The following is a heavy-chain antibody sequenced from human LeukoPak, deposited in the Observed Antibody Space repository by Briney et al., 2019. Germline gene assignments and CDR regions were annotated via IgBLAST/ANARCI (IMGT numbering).Heavy chain of an antibody. J-gene: IGHJ4*02. CDR2: ISYDGNNY. D-gene: IGHD5-18*01. CDR1: GFSFSSYG. Sequence: PGGSLRLSCAASGFSFSSYGMHWVRQAPGKGLEWVAIISYDGNNYYYADSVKGRFTISRDNSKNTLFLQMNSLRVEDTAVYYCARVKGYIYGSSDYWGQGTLVTVSS. V-gene: IGHV3-30*03. CDR3: ARVKGYIYGSSDY.